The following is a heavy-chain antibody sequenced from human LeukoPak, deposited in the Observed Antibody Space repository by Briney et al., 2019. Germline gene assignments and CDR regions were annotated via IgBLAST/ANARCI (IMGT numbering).Heavy chain of an antibody. J-gene: IGHJ6*03. D-gene: IGHD6-6*01. CDR2: IIPILGIA. CDR1: RGTFSSYT. Sequence: SVKVSCKASRGTFSSYTISWVRQAPGQGLEWMGRIIPILGIANYAQKFQGRVTITADKSTSTAYMELSSLRSEDTAVYYCARVTSLLVMDVWGKGTTVTVSS. V-gene: IGHV1-69*02. CDR3: ARVTSLLVMDV.